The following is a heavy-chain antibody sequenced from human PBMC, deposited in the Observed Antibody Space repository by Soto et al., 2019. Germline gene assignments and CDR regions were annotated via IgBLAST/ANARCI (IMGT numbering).Heavy chain of an antibody. CDR1: GGSISSYY. D-gene: IGHD6-19*01. J-gene: IGHJ1*01. CDR2: IYYSGST. V-gene: IGHV4-59*08. CDR3: ARLYSSGWYRPEYFQH. Sequence: SETLSLTCTVSGGSISSYYWSWIRQPPGKGLEWIGYIYYSGSTNYNPSLKSRVTISVDTSKNQFSLKLSSVTAADTAVYYCARLYSSGWYRPEYFQHWGQGTLVTVSS.